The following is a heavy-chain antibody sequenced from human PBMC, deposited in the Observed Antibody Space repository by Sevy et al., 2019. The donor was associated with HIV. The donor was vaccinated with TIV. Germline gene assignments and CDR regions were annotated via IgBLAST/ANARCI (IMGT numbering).Heavy chain of an antibody. J-gene: IGHJ6*02. CDR1: GYTFTDYY. CDR3: AREHCSSTSCYRSYYYYGMDV. CDR2: INPNSGGT. D-gene: IGHD2-2*02. Sequence: ASVKVSCKASGYTFTDYYMHWVRQAPGQGLEWMGWINPNSGGTNYAQKFQGRVTMTRDTSISTAYMELSRLRSDDTAVYYCAREHCSSTSCYRSYYYYGMDVWGQGTTVTVSS. V-gene: IGHV1-2*02.